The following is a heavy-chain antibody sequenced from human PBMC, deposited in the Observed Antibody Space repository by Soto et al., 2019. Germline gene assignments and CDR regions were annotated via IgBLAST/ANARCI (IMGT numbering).Heavy chain of an antibody. CDR2: IYYIGSI. CDR1: GGSISIGGYY. CDR3: ARDIRCRGFDGMDV. Sequence: QVQLQESGPGLVKPSQTLSLTCTVSGGSISIGGYYWSWIRQHPGKGLEWIGYIYYIGSIYYNPSLKSRVTISVDTSKNQFSLKLSSVTAADPDVYYCARDIRCRGFDGMDVWGQGTTVNVSS. D-gene: IGHD3-10*01. V-gene: IGHV4-31*03. J-gene: IGHJ6*02.